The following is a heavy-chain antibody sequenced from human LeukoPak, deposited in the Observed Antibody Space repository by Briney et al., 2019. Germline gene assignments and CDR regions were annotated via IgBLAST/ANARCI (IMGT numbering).Heavy chain of an antibody. CDR3: ATEYSSSWYYPDVETDY. J-gene: IGHJ4*02. Sequence: GGSLRLSCAASGFTFKNAWMSWVRQAPGKGLEWVANIKQDGSEKYYVDSVKGRFTISRDNAKNSLYLQMNSLRAEDTAVYYCATEYSSSWYYPDVETDYWGQGTLVTVSS. CDR1: GFTFKNAW. V-gene: IGHV3-7*01. CDR2: IKQDGSEK. D-gene: IGHD6-13*01.